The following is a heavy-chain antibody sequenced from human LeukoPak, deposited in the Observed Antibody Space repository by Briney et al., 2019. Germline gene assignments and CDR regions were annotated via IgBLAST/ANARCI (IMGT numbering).Heavy chain of an antibody. CDR3: ASPPRSSSSYYYYYYMDV. V-gene: IGHV3-74*01. Sequence: GGSLRLSCAASGFTFSSYWMHWVRQAPGKGLVWVSRINTDGSSTSYADSVKGRFTISRGNAKNTLYLQMNSLRAEDTAVYYCASPPRSSSSYYYYYYMDVWGKGTTVTVSS. CDR2: INTDGSST. D-gene: IGHD6-6*01. J-gene: IGHJ6*03. CDR1: GFTFSSYW.